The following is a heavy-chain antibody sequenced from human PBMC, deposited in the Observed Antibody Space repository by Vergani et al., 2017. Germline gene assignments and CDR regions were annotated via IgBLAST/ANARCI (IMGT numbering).Heavy chain of an antibody. CDR1: GGSISSGGYY. Sequence: QVQLQESGPGLVKPSQTLSLTCTVSGGSISSGGYYWSWIRQHPGKGLEWIGYIYYSGSTYYNPSLKSRVTISVDTSKNQFSLKLSSVTAADTAVYYCARLHPKKIVVVPAATTPGAFDIWGQGTMVTVSS. J-gene: IGHJ3*02. D-gene: IGHD2-2*01. CDR2: IYYSGST. V-gene: IGHV4-31*03. CDR3: ARLHPKKIVVVPAATTPGAFDI.